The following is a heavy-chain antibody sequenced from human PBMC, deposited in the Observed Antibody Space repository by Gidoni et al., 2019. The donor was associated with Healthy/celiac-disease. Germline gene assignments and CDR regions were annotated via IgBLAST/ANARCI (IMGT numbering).Heavy chain of an antibody. CDR3: DTSSRGGWIVATSESFDY. Sequence: EVQLVESGGGLIQPGGSLRLSCAASGFTVSRNYMSWVRQAPGTGLEWVSVIYSGGSTYYADSVKGRFTISRDNSKNTLYLQMNSLRAEDTAVYYCDTSSRGGWIVATSESFDYWGQGTLVTVSS. V-gene: IGHV3-53*01. D-gene: IGHD5-12*01. CDR1: GFTVSRNY. CDR2: IYSGGST. J-gene: IGHJ4*02.